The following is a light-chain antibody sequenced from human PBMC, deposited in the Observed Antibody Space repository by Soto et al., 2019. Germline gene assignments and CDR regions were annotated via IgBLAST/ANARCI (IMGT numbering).Light chain of an antibody. Sequence: EIVLTQSPCTLSLSPGERATLSCRASQSVGSNFLAWYQQKPGQAPRLLIYGASSRATGIPDRFSGSGSGTDFILTISRLEPEDFAVYYCQQYGTSPITFGQGTRLEIK. V-gene: IGKV3-20*01. J-gene: IGKJ5*01. CDR3: QQYGTSPIT. CDR2: GAS. CDR1: QSVGSNF.